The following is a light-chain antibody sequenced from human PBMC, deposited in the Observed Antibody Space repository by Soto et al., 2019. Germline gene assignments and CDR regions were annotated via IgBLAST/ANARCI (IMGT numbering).Light chain of an antibody. CDR3: QQYGSLIT. J-gene: IGKJ5*01. CDR2: GAS. Sequence: EIVLTQSPGTLSLSPGERATLSCRASQSVSSSYLAWYQQKPGQAPSLLIYGASSRATGIPDRFSGSGSGTDFTLTINGLEPEDSAVYYCQQYGSLITFGQGTRLEIK. CDR1: QSVSSSY. V-gene: IGKV3-20*01.